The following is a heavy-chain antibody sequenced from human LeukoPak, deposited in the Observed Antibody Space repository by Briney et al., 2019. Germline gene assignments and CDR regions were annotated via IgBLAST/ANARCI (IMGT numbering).Heavy chain of an antibody. D-gene: IGHD3-22*01. CDR3: ARGPHYDSSGYRSNWFDP. J-gene: IGHJ5*02. Sequence: SVKVSCKASGGTFSSYAISWVRQAPGQGLEWMGGIIPIFGTANYAQKFQGRVTITADKSTSTAYMELSSLRSEDTAVYYCARGPHYDSSGYRSNWFDPWGQGTLVTVSS. V-gene: IGHV1-69*06. CDR2: IIPIFGTA. CDR1: GGTFSSYA.